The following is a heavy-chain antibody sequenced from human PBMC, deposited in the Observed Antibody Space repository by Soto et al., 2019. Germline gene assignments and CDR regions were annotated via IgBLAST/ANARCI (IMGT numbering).Heavy chain of an antibody. CDR1: GGSINSGDSY. V-gene: IGHV4-31*03. D-gene: IGHD2-15*01. CDR2: INYRGTT. Sequence: SETLSLTCTVSGGSINSGDSYWNWIRQNPEKGLEWIGYINYRGTTFYNPSLKSRIIISADTSENQFSLKLNSVTAADTAVYYCLRDAPGVAPYWGQGTLVTVSS. CDR3: LRDAPGVAPY. J-gene: IGHJ4*02.